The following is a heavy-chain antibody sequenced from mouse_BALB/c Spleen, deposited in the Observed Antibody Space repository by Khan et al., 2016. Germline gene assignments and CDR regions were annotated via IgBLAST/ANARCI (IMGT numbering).Heavy chain of an antibody. CDR2: IRYSGST. CDR1: GYSITSDYA. D-gene: IGHD1-2*01. Sequence: EVQLQESGPGLVKPSQSLSLTCTVTGYSITSDYAWNWIRQFPGNKLEWMGYIRYSGSTTYNQSLKSRISITRDTSKNQFFLQLYSVTTEDTATYYGTRSPTATRYFDVWGAGTTVTVSS. V-gene: IGHV3-2*02. J-gene: IGHJ1*01. CDR3: TRSPTATRYFDV.